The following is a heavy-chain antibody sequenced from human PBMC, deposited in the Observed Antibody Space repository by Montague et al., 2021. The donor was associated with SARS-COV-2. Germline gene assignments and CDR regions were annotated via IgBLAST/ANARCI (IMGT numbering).Heavy chain of an antibody. Sequence: TLSLTCTVSGGSISSGSHYWSWIRQPAGKGLEWIERIDTSGNTKYISSLKSRVTISVDTSKNQFSLKLSSVTAADTAVYYCARRIDYYGIDVWGQGTTVTVSS. J-gene: IGHJ6*02. CDR1: GGSISSGSHY. CDR3: ARRIDYYGIDV. CDR2: IDTSGNT. V-gene: IGHV4-61*02. D-gene: IGHD1-26*01.